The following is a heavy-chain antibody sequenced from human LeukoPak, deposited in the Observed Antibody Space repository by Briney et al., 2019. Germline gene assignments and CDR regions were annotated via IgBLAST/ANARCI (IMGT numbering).Heavy chain of an antibody. J-gene: IGHJ3*02. V-gene: IGHV3-23*01. Sequence: GGSLRLSCAASGFTFSSYAMCWVRQAPGKGLEWVSAISGSGGGTYYADSVKGRFTISRDNSKNTLYLQMNSLRAEDTAVYYCAKPSSSGDAFDIWGQGTMVTVSS. CDR1: GFTFSSYA. CDR3: AKPSSSGDAFDI. D-gene: IGHD6-19*01. CDR2: ISGSGGGT.